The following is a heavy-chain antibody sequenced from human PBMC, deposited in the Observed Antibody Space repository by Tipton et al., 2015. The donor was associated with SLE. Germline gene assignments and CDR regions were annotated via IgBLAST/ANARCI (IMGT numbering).Heavy chain of an antibody. Sequence: SLRLSCAASGFTFSHYSMHWVRQAPGKGLEYVSAITTSGSSTDYGNSVKGRFTISRDNSKNTLYLQMGSLRAEDTAVYYCARDRGGDAVDVWGQGTMVTVSS. V-gene: IGHV3-64*01. D-gene: IGHD3-16*01. CDR1: GFTFSHYS. CDR2: ITTSGSST. CDR3: ARDRGGDAVDV. J-gene: IGHJ3*01.